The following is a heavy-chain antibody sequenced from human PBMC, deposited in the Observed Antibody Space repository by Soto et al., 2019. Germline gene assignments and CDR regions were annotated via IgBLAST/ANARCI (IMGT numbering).Heavy chain of an antibody. J-gene: IGHJ4*02. Sequence: PGGSLRLSCAASGFTFSSYAMHWVRQAPGKGLEWVAVISYDGSNKYYADSVKGRFTISRDNSKNTLYLQMNSLRAEDTAVYYCARDRMLGVGALDYWGQGTLVTVSS. CDR3: ARDRMLGVGALDY. D-gene: IGHD1-26*01. CDR2: ISYDGSNK. V-gene: IGHV3-30-3*01. CDR1: GFTFSSYA.